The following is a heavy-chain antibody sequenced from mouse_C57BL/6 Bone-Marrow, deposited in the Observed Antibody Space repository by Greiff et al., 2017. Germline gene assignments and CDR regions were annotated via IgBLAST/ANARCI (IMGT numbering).Heavy chain of an antibody. CDR1: GFSLTSYG. CDR3: ARNPGGYDGYYFYYFDY. V-gene: IGHV2-2*01. D-gene: IGHD2-3*01. J-gene: IGHJ2*01. Sequence: VKLKESGPGLVQPSQSLSITCTVSGFSLTSYGVHWVRQSPGKGLEWLGVIWSGGSTDYNAAFISRLSISKDNSKSQVFFKMNSLQADDTAIYYCARNPGGYDGYYFYYFDYWGQGTTLTVSS. CDR2: IWSGGST.